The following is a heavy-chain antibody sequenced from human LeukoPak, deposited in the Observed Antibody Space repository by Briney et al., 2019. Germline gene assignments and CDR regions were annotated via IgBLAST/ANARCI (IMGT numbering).Heavy chain of an antibody. Sequence: GGSLRLSCAASGFTFSSYAMSWVRQAPGKGLEWVSAISGSGGSTYSPDSVKGRFTISRENAKNFLYPQMNSLRAGDTAVYYCARADSRGYSLDYWGQGTLVTVSS. CDR1: GFTFSSYA. CDR3: ARADSRGYSLDY. J-gene: IGHJ4*02. V-gene: IGHV3-23*01. CDR2: ISGSGGST. D-gene: IGHD5-18*01.